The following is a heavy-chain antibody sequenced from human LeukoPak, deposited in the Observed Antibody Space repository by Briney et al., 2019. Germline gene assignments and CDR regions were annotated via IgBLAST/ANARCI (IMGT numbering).Heavy chain of an antibody. D-gene: IGHD6-19*01. Sequence: GGSLRLSCAASGYTFDDYGMSWVRQAPGKGLGWVSGINWNGGSTGYADSVKGRFTISRDNAKNSLYLQMKSLRAEDTALYYCARVHAAGISFYFDYWGQGTLVTVSS. CDR1: GYTFDDYG. V-gene: IGHV3-20*04. CDR3: ARVHAAGISFYFDY. CDR2: INWNGGST. J-gene: IGHJ4*02.